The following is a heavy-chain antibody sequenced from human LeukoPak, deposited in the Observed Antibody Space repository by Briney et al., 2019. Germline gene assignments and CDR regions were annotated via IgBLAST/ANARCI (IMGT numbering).Heavy chain of an antibody. CDR3: AKDSLADIDY. Sequence: GGSLRLXCXXSXXXXSTYGMYWVRQAPGKGLEWVAFIRHDGSIKNYADSVKGRSTISRDNSKNTLYLQMNSLRAEDTAVYYCAKDSLADIDYWGQGTLVTVSS. CDR2: IRHDGSIK. CDR1: XXXXSTYG. V-gene: IGHV3-30*02. J-gene: IGHJ4*02. D-gene: IGHD3-16*01.